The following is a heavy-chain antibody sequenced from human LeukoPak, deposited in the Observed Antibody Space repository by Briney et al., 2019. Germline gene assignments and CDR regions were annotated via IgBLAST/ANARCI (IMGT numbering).Heavy chain of an antibody. CDR3: ARFPIVGASARGFDY. CDR1: SGSISSSNW. J-gene: IGHJ4*02. Sequence: PSETLSLTCAVSSGSISSSNWWSWVRQPPGKGLEWIGEIYHSGSTNYNPPLKSRVTISVDKSTNQFSLKLRSVSAADTAVYYCARFPIVGASARGFDYWGQGTLVTVSS. V-gene: IGHV4-4*02. CDR2: IYHSGST. D-gene: IGHD1-26*01.